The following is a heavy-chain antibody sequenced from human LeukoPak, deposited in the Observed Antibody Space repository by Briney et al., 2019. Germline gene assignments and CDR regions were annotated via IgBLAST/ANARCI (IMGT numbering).Heavy chain of an antibody. J-gene: IGHJ5*02. CDR1: DYSFTYYG. CDR3: ARDTVRFLEWLTRGSWFDP. CDR2: ISPYYGHT. D-gene: IGHD3-3*01. Sequence: GASVKVSCKASDYSFTYYGISWVRQAPGQGLEWMGWISPYYGHTNYAQKFQGRVNMTTDTSTSTAYMELRSLRSDDTAVYYCARDTVRFLEWLTRGSWFDPWGQGTLVTVSS. V-gene: IGHV1-18*01.